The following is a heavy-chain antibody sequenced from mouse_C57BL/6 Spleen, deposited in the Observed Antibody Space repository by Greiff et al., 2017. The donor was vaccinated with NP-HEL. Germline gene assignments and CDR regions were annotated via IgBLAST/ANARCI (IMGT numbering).Heavy chain of an antibody. V-gene: IGHV1-7*01. Sequence: QVQLQQSGAEPAKPGASVKLSCKASGYTFTSYWMHWVKQRPGQGLEWIGYINPSSGYTKYNQKFKDKATLTADKSSSTAYMQLSSLTYEDSAVYYCASLTTVVAWYFDVWGTGTTVTVSS. J-gene: IGHJ1*03. CDR1: GYTFTSYW. CDR3: ASLTTVVAWYFDV. D-gene: IGHD1-1*01. CDR2: INPSSGYT.